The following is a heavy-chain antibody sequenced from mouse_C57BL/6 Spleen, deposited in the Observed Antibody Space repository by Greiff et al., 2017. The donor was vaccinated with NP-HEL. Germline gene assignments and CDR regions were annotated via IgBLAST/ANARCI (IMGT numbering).Heavy chain of an antibody. CDR1: GYTFPDYN. J-gene: IGHJ1*03. Sequence: VQLQQSGPELVKPGASVKMSCKASGYTFPDYNMHWVKQSHGKSLEWIGYINPNNGGTSYNQKFKGKATLTVNKSSSTAYMELRSLTSEDSAVYYCARVNHGGYFDVWGTGTTVTVSS. CDR3: ARVNHGGYFDV. CDR2: INPNNGGT. V-gene: IGHV1-22*01.